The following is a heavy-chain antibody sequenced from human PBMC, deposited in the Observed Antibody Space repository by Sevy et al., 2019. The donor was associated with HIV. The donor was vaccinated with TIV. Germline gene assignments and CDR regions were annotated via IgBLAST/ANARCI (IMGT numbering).Heavy chain of an antibody. D-gene: IGHD5-18*01. CDR1: GFTFSDSY. CDR2: ISSGGTII. Sequence: LSLTCAASGFTFSDSYMSWFRQAPGKGLEWVSYISSGGTIIYYADSVKGRFTISRDNAKNSLYLQMNSLRAEDTAVYYCARARYNYGSFYFDYWGQGTLVTVSS. CDR3: ARARYNYGSFYFDY. J-gene: IGHJ4*02. V-gene: IGHV3-11*01.